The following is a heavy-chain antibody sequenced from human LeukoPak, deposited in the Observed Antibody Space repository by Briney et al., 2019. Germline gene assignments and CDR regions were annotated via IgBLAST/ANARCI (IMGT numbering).Heavy chain of an antibody. CDR3: ASWVGSSTAAAGYYYYYGMDV. CDR1: GFTFSDYY. Sequence: PGGSLRLSCAASGFTFSDYYMSWIRQAPGKGLEWVSYISSSSSYTNYADSVKGRFTISRDNAKNSLYLQMNSLRAEDTAVYYCASWVGSSTAAAGYYYYYGMDVWGQGTTVTVSS. D-gene: IGHD6-13*01. CDR2: ISSSSSYT. V-gene: IGHV3-11*06. J-gene: IGHJ6*02.